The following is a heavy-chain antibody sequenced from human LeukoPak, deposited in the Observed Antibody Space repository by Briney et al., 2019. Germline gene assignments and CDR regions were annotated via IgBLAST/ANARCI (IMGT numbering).Heavy chain of an antibody. CDR1: GFTFSRYA. V-gene: IGHV3-64*01. Sequence: GGSLRLSCAASGFTFSRYAMHWVRQAPGKGLEYVSAISTNGGSTYYASSVKGRFTISRDNSKNTLYLQMVNLRPEDVAVYYCARGNDSSGYYYFFDYWGQGTLVTVSS. D-gene: IGHD3-22*01. J-gene: IGHJ4*02. CDR3: ARGNDSSGYYYFFDY. CDR2: ISTNGGST.